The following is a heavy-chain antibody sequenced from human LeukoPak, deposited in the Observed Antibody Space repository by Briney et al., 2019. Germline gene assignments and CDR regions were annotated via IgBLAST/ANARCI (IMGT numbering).Heavy chain of an antibody. CDR2: IFYSGIT. CDR1: GGSMSNIYY. D-gene: IGHD3-3*01. J-gene: IGHJ3*02. CDR3: ARDQGGYFPPLFFPDAFDI. V-gene: IGHV4-39*07. Sequence: SETLSLTCTVSGGSMSNIYYWGWIRQPPGKGLEWIGNIFYSGITYYNPSLRSRVTISVDTSKNQFSLKLSSVTAADTAVYYCARDQGGYFPPLFFPDAFDIWGQGTMVTVSS.